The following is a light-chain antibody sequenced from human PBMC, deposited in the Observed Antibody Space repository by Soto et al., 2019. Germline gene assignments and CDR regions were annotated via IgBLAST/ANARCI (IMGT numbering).Light chain of an antibody. J-gene: IGLJ3*02. Sequence: QTVVTHEPSLTVSRGGPVTLTCASSTGAVTSTYYPNWFQQKPGQAPRPLIYDTTNRHSWTPARFSGSLLGGKAALTLSGVQPQDEADYYCLLYKSDARVFGGGTKLTVL. CDR1: TGAVTSTYY. V-gene: IGLV7-43*01. CDR2: DTT. CDR3: LLYKSDARV.